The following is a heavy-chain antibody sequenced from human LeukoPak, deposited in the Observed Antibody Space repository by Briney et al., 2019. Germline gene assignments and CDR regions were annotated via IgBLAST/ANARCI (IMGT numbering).Heavy chain of an antibody. V-gene: IGHV4-59*01. CDR2: IYYSGST. CDR1: GGSISSYY. CDR3: AREPGTRSGWFVRGANFDY. Sequence: SETLSLTCTVSGGSISSYYWSWIRQPPGKGLEWIGYIYYSGSTNYNPSLKSRVTISVDTSKNQFSLKLSSVTAADTAVYYCAREPGTRSGWFVRGANFDYWGQGTLVTVSS. D-gene: IGHD6-19*01. J-gene: IGHJ4*02.